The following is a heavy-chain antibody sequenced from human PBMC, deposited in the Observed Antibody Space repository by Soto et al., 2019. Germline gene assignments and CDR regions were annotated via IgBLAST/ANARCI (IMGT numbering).Heavy chain of an antibody. D-gene: IGHD1-26*01. J-gene: IGHJ4*02. CDR3: AKDHYQWEPLPYFDY. CDR1: GFPFSSYC. Sequence: PGGSLSLSCAASGFPFSSYCMHWVRQAPGKGLEWVAVISYDGSNKYYADSVKGRFTISRDNSKNTLYLQMNSLRAEDTAVYYCAKDHYQWEPLPYFDYWGQGTLVTVSS. V-gene: IGHV3-30*18. CDR2: ISYDGSNK.